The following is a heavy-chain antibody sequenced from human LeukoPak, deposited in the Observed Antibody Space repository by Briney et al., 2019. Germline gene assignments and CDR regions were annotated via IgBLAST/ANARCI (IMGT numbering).Heavy chain of an antibody. CDR1: GFTFGSYG. CDR3: AKDRPAVAARFDP. Sequence: GGSLRLSCAASGFTFGSYGMHWVRQAPGKGLEWVAVISYDGSNKYYADSVKGRFTISRDNSKNTLYLQMNSLRAEDTAVYYCAKDRPAVAARFDPWGQGTLVTVSS. D-gene: IGHD6-19*01. J-gene: IGHJ5*02. CDR2: ISYDGSNK. V-gene: IGHV3-30*18.